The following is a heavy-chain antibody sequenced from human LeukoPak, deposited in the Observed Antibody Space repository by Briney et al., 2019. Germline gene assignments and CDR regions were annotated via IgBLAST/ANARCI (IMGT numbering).Heavy chain of an antibody. J-gene: IGHJ4*02. CDR3: ASLSPEYYYDSSGYQGYFDY. CDR1: GFTFSSYA. Sequence: QAGGSLRLSCAASGFTFSSYAMSWLRQAPGKGLEWVSAISGSGGSTYYADSVKGRFTISRDNSKNTLYLQMNSLRAEDTAVYYCASLSPEYYYDSSGYQGYFDYWGQGTLVTVSS. D-gene: IGHD3-22*01. V-gene: IGHV3-23*01. CDR2: ISGSGGST.